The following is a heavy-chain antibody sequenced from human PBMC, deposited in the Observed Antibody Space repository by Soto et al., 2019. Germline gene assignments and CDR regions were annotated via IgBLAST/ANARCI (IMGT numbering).Heavy chain of an antibody. V-gene: IGHV3-7*01. J-gene: IGHJ4*02. Sequence: GGSLRLSCVASGFIFSSYWMTWVRQAPGKGLEWVSTIKHDGSEKYYVDSVRGRFTISRDNAKNSLYLQMNSLRAEDTAIYFCARDLWSDGYNFLDYWGQGTLVTVSS. CDR3: ARDLWSDGYNFLDY. CDR1: GFIFSSYW. CDR2: IKHDGSEK. D-gene: IGHD5-12*01.